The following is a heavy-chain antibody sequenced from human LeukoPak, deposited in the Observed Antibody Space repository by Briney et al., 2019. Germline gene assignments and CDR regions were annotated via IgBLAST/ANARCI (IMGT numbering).Heavy chain of an antibody. CDR3: AKDPLVRGVTYDY. D-gene: IGHD3-10*01. CDR2: VSGSGSST. J-gene: IGHJ4*02. CDR1: GFTFSSHA. V-gene: IGHV3-23*01. Sequence: PGGSLRLSCAASGFTFSSHAMSWVRQAPGKGLEWVSAVSGSGSSTYYADSVKGRFTISRDNSKNTLYLQMNSLRVEDTAVYYCAKDPLVRGVTYDYWGQGTLATVSS.